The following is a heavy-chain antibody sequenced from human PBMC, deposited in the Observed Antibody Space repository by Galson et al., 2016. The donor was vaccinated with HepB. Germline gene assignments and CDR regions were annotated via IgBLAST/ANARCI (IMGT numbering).Heavy chain of an antibody. CDR2: ITDYNGNT. D-gene: IGHD3-22*01. CDR3: ARIGDDNSGYFSDF. CDR1: GYTFTSFT. V-gene: IGHV1-18*01. Sequence: SVKVSCKASGYTFTSFTIGWVRQAPGQGLEWMGWITDYNGNTNYAQKLQGRVTMTTDTSTSTAYMQLRSLRSDDTAVYYCARIGDDNSGYFSDFLGQGTLVTVSS. J-gene: IGHJ4*02.